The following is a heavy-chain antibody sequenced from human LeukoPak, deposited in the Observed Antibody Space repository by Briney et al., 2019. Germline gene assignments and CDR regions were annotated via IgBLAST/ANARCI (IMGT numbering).Heavy chain of an antibody. D-gene: IGHD3-9*01. CDR1: GGTFSSYA. Sequence: ASVKVSCKASGGTFSSYAISWVRQAPGQGLEWMGWISAYNGNTNYAQKLQGRVTMTTDTSTSTAYMELRSLRSDDTAVYYCARDIPDVLRYFDWLQYYFDYWGQGTLVTVSS. CDR2: ISAYNGNT. J-gene: IGHJ4*02. CDR3: ARDIPDVLRYFDWLQYYFDY. V-gene: IGHV1-18*01.